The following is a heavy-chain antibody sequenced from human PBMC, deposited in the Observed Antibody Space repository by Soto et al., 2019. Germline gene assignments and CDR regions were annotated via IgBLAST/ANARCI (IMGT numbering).Heavy chain of an antibody. J-gene: IGHJ6*02. V-gene: IGHV4-34*01. CDR2: INHSGST. Sequence: QVQLQQWGAGLLKPSETLSLTCAVYGGSFSGYYWSWIRQPPGKGLEWIGEINHSGSTNYNPSLKSRVTISVDTSQNQFSLKLSSVTAADTAVYYCARGSNYDFWSGYYYYYYGMDVWGQGTTVTVSS. D-gene: IGHD3-3*01. CDR1: GGSFSGYY. CDR3: ARGSNYDFWSGYYYYYYGMDV.